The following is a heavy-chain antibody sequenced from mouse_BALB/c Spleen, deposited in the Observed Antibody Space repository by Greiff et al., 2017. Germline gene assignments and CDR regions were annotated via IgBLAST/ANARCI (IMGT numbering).Heavy chain of an antibody. CDR1: GYTFTDYN. J-gene: IGHJ3*01. V-gene: IGHV1S29*02. Sequence: VQLKESGPELVKPGASVKLSCKASGYTFTDYNMHWVKQSHGKSLEWIGYIYPYNGGTAYNQKFKSKATLTVDNSSSTAYMELRSLTSEDSAVFYCAPIYYYGSSSFAYWGQGTLVTVSA. D-gene: IGHD1-1*01. CDR3: APIYYYGSSSFAY. CDR2: IYPYNGGT.